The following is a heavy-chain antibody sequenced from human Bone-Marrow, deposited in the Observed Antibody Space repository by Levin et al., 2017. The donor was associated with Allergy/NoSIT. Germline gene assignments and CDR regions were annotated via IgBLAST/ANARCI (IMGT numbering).Heavy chain of an antibody. Sequence: PGGSLRLSCAASGFTFSSYSMNWVRQAPGKGLEWVSSISSSSSYIYYADSVKGRFTISRDNAKNSLYLQMNSLRAEDTAVYYCARDEANWGSKPNWYFDLWGRGTLVTVSS. J-gene: IGHJ2*01. D-gene: IGHD7-27*01. CDR2: ISSSSSYI. CDR3: ARDEANWGSKPNWYFDL. CDR1: GFTFSSYS. V-gene: IGHV3-21*01.